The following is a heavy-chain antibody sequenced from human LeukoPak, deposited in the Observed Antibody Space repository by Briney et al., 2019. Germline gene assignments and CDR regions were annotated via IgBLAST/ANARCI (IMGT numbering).Heavy chain of an antibody. Sequence: GGSLRLSCAASEFTFSYYWMSWVRQTPGKGLEWVANIKEDGSEKYYVDSVKGRFTISRGNAKNSLYLQMNSLRAEDAAVYYCARETSGYSSGWYGGYFDYWGQGALVTVSS. J-gene: IGHJ4*02. V-gene: IGHV3-7*03. CDR3: ARETSGYSSGWYGGYFDY. D-gene: IGHD6-19*01. CDR2: IKEDGSEK. CDR1: EFTFSYYW.